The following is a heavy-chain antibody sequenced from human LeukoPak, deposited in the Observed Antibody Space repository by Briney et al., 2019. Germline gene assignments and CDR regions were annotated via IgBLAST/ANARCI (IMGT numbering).Heavy chain of an antibody. CDR1: GFTFSGYA. Sequence: GGSLRLSCAASGFTFSGYAMHWVRQAPGKGLEWVAVILYDGSNKYYADSVKGRFSIPRDNSKNTLYLQMNSLRAEDTAVYYCAKTYSGSYYIVDDWGQGTLVTVSS. D-gene: IGHD1-26*01. CDR2: ILYDGSNK. V-gene: IGHV3-30*18. CDR3: AKTYSGSYYIVDD. J-gene: IGHJ4*02.